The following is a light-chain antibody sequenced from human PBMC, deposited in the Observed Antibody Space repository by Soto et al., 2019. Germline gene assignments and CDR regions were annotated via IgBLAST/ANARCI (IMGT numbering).Light chain of an antibody. CDR3: QQYNNLPRP. Sequence: GKRAILSYRASQSLSSNLAWYQQKPGNAPRLLIYGASTRATGIPARFSGSGSGTEFTLTISSLQSEDFAVYYCQQYNNLPRPFGQGTKVDIK. J-gene: IGKJ1*01. CDR1: QSLSSN. CDR2: GAS. V-gene: IGKV3-15*01.